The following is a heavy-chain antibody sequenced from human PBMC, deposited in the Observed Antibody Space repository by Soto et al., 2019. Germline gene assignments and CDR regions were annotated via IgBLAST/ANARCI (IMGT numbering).Heavy chain of an antibody. CDR2: IIPIFGTA. CDR1: GGTFSSYA. CDR3: ARAPSFGITGTMDYFDY. D-gene: IGHD1-7*01. V-gene: IGHV1-69*01. Sequence: QVQLVQSGAEVKKPGSSVKVSCKASGGTFSSYAISWVRQAPGQGLEWMGGIIPIFGTANYAQKFQGRVTITADESTSTAYMELSSLSSEDTAVYYCARAPSFGITGTMDYFDYWGQGTLVTVSS. J-gene: IGHJ4*02.